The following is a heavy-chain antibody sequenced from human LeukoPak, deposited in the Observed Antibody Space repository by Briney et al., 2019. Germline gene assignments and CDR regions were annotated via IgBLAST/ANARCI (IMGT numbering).Heavy chain of an antibody. CDR2: ISPDDSEI. Sequence: GESLKISCKGSGYSFTTYWIAWVRQMPGRGLEWRGSISPDDSEIRYSPSFPGQVSSSANKSTSSAYLQWSRMKASDTAIYYCARHEGSGSYYSYWGQGTLVTVSS. J-gene: IGHJ4*02. D-gene: IGHD1-26*01. V-gene: IGHV5-51*01. CDR3: ARHEGSGSYYSY. CDR1: GYSFTTYW.